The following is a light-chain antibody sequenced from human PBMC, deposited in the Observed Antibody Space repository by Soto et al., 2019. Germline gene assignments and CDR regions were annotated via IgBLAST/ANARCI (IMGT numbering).Light chain of an antibody. CDR2: GNN. CDR3: AAWDGSLNAVV. CDR1: SSNIGSNR. V-gene: IGLV1-44*01. J-gene: IGLJ2*01. Sequence: QSVLTQSPSASGTPGQRVTISCSGSSSNIGSNRVNWYQQLPGTAPKLLMDGNNQRPSGVPDRFSGSKSGTSASLAISGLQSEDEADYYCAAWDGSLNAVVFGGGTKLTVL.